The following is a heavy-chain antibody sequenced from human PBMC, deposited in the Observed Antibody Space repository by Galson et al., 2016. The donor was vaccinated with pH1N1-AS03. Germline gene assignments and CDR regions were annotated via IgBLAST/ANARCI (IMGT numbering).Heavy chain of an antibody. CDR3: ARVGRDFRSGYRVPFDY. Sequence: SLRLSCAASGFTFSSYWMSWVRQAPGKGLEWVANIKEDGSGKYYVDSVKGQFTISRDNGKNSLYLQMNSLRAEDTAVYYCARVGRDFRSGYRVPFDYWGQGSLVIVSS. D-gene: IGHD3-3*01. CDR1: GFTFSSYW. CDR2: IKEDGSGK. V-gene: IGHV3-7*01. J-gene: IGHJ4*02.